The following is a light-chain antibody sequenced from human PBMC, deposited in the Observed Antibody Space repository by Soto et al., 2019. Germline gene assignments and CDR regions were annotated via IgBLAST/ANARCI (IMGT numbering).Light chain of an antibody. Sequence: EIVLTQSPGTLSVSPGERATLSCRASQSVSSTYLAWYQQYPGQAPSLLMYGAFRRATGIPESFSGRGSGQDLTLTISRLEPEDFALYYCQKYGSSPRTFGQGA. V-gene: IGKV3-20*01. CDR3: QKYGSSPRT. CDR1: QSVSSTY. CDR2: GAF. J-gene: IGKJ1*01.